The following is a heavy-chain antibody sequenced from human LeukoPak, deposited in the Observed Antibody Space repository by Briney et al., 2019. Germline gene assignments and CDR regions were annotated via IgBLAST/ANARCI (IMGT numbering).Heavy chain of an antibody. CDR2: LYTAGPT. V-gene: IGHV3-66*01. D-gene: IGHD3-10*01. CDR3: ARSGPSVLWSKSFDY. Sequence: GGSLRLSCAASGFSVSTFYMSWVRQAPGKGLEWVSVLYTAGPTYYAHSVQGRFTISRDNSKNTLFLQMDNLRADDTATYYCARSGPSVLWSKSFDYWGQGALVTVSS. CDR1: GFSVSTFY. J-gene: IGHJ4*02.